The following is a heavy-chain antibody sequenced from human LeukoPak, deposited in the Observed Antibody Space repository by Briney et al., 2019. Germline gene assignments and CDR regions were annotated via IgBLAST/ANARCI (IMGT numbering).Heavy chain of an antibody. CDR3: ARDPQFPDNYYYYMDV. D-gene: IGHD1-14*01. CDR2: ISGSGGST. Sequence: PGGSLRLSCAASGFTFSSYGMSWVRQAPGKGLEWVSAISGSGGSTYYADSVKGRFTISRDNSKNTLYLQMNSLRAEDTAVYYCARDPQFPDNYYYYMDVWGKGTTVTVSS. V-gene: IGHV3-23*01. J-gene: IGHJ6*03. CDR1: GFTFSSYG.